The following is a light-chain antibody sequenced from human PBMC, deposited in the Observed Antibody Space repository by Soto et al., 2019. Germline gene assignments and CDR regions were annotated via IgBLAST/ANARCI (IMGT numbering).Light chain of an antibody. J-gene: IGKJ2*01. CDR3: QQSYSSPQMYT. CDR2: AAS. CDR1: QRNSNS. Sequence: DIQMTQSPSSLSASVGDRVTITCRASQRNSNSLNWYQQEPGKAPDLLIYAASNLQSGVPSRFSGSGSGTDFTLTISSLQPEDFATYYCQQSYSSPQMYTFGQGTKLEIK. V-gene: IGKV1-39*01.